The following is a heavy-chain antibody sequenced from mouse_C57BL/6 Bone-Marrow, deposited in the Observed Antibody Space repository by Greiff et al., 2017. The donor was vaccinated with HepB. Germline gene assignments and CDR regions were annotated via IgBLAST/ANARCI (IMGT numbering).Heavy chain of an antibody. CDR3: AREVYYYGSSYDAMDY. Sequence: VQLQQSGPELVKPGASVKMSCKASGYTFTDYNMHWVKQSHGKSLEWIGYINPNNGGTSYNQKFKGKATLTVNKSSSTAYMALRSLTSEDSAVYYCAREVYYYGSSYDAMDYWGQGTSVTVSS. J-gene: IGHJ4*01. D-gene: IGHD1-1*01. CDR1: GYTFTDYN. CDR2: INPNNGGT. V-gene: IGHV1-22*01.